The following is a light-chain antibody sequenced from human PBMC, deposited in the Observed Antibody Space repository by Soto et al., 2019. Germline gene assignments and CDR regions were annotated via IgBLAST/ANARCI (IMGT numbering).Light chain of an antibody. CDR2: EVY. V-gene: IGLV2-14*01. J-gene: IGLJ2*01. CDR1: SSDVGDNKY. Sequence: QSVLTQPASVSGSPGQSITISCTGTSSDVGDNKYVSWYQQHPGKAPQLMIYEVYHRPSGVSDRFSGSKSGDTASLTISGLQAEDEADYSCSSYTSSTTLVFGGGTQLTVL. CDR3: SSYTSSTTLV.